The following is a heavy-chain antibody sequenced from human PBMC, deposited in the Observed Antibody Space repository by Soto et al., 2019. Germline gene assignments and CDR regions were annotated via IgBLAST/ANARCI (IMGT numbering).Heavy chain of an antibody. CDR3: ARSKKYYYDSSGPQELNWFDP. J-gene: IGHJ5*02. V-gene: IGHV1-3*01. D-gene: IGHD3-22*01. Sequence: QVQLVQSGAEVKKPGASVKVSCKASGYTFTSYAMHWVRQAPGQRLEWMGWINDGNGNTKYSQKFQGRVTINRDKSTSTAYMELSTLRSEDKAVYYCARSKKYYYDSSGPQELNWFDPWGQGTLVTVSS. CDR1: GYTFTSYA. CDR2: INDGNGNT.